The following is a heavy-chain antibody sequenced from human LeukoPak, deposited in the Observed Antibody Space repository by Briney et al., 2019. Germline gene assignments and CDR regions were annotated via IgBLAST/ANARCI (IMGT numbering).Heavy chain of an antibody. CDR1: GGSFSGYY. V-gene: IGHV4-34*01. CDR3: ARGKLHSSGWYRDHQRFDL. CDR2: INHSGST. D-gene: IGHD6-19*01. J-gene: IGHJ2*01. Sequence: PSETLSLTCAVYGGSFSGYYWSWIRQPPGKGLEWIGEINHSGSTNYNPSLKSRVTISVDTSKNQFSLKLSSVTAADTAVYYCARGKLHSSGWYRDHQRFDLWGRGTPVTVSS.